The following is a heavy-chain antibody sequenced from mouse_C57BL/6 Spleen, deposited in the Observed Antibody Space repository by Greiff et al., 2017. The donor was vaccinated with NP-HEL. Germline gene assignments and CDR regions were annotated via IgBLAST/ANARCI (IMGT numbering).Heavy chain of an antibody. CDR3: ARKVNGSSDWYFDV. D-gene: IGHD1-1*01. CDR1: GYTFTSYG. Sequence: EVKLMESGAELVRPGSSVKMSCKTSGYTFTSYGINWVKQRPGQGLEWIGYIYIGNGYTEYNEKFKGKATLTSDTSSSTAYMQLISLTSEDSAIYFCARKVNGSSDWYFDVWGTGTTVTVSS. V-gene: IGHV1-58*01. J-gene: IGHJ1*03. CDR2: IYIGNGYT.